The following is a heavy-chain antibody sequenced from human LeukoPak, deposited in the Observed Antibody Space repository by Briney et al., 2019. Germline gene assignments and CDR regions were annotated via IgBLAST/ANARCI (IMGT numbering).Heavy chain of an antibody. D-gene: IGHD3-22*01. CDR2: IYYSGST. CDR3: ARGRTDYYDSSGYPHDY. J-gene: IGHJ4*02. V-gene: IGHV4-61*08. CDR1: GGSISSGGYY. Sequence: WETLSLTCTVSGGSISSGGYYWSWIRQHPGKGLEWIGYIYYSGSTNYNPSLKSRVTISVDTSKNQFSLKLSSVTAADTAVYYCARGRTDYYDSSGYPHDYWGQGTLVTVSS.